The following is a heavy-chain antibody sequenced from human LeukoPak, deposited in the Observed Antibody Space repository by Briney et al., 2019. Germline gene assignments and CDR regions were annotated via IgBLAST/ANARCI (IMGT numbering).Heavy chain of an antibody. J-gene: IGHJ4*02. CDR3: ARAPMIVVVFPPRLDF. Sequence: ASVKVSCKTSVYTFTGDYMHWVRQAPGQGLEWRGWINPNTGGTNYAQKFQGRVTMTSDTSISTAYMELSSLKSDDTAMYYCARAPMIVVVFPPRLDFWGQGTLVTVSS. V-gene: IGHV1-2*02. CDR1: VYTFTGDY. D-gene: IGHD3-22*01. CDR2: INPNTGGT.